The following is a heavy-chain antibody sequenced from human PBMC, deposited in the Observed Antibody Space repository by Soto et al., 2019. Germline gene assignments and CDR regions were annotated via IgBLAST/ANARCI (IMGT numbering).Heavy chain of an antibody. Sequence: ASETLSLTCTVSGGSISSGGYYWSWIRQHPGKGLEWIGYIYYSGSTYYNPSLKSRVTISVDTSKNQFSLKLSSVTAADTAVYYCARAEYQLPYYYYYGMDVWGQGTTVTVSS. CDR3: ARAEYQLPYYYYYGMDV. D-gene: IGHD2-2*01. CDR1: GGSISSGGYY. J-gene: IGHJ6*02. CDR2: IYYSGST. V-gene: IGHV4-31*03.